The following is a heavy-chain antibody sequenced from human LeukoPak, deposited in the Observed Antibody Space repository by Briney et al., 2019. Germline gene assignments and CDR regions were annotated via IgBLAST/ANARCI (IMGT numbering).Heavy chain of an antibody. Sequence: PGGSLRLSCAASGFTFSGYGIHWVRQAPGKGLEWMAFIRYDGSNKYYADSVKGRFTISRDNSKNTLYLQMNSLTPDDTAVYYCAKDLTTVTSRGDYWGQGSLVTVSS. V-gene: IGHV3-30*02. D-gene: IGHD4-17*01. CDR1: GFTFSGYG. J-gene: IGHJ4*02. CDR3: AKDLTTVTSRGDY. CDR2: IRYDGSNK.